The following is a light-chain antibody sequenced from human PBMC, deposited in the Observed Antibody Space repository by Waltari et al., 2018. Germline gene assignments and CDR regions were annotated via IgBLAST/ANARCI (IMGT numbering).Light chain of an antibody. V-gene: IGLV2-14*03. Sequence: QSALTQPASVSGSPGQSITISCTGTSSDVGTYNYVSWYQQHPGKAPKLMIFDVSNRPSGVINRFSASKSGNTASLTISGLRAEDEADYYCSSYTGSNTYVFGSGTKVTVL. CDR3: SSYTGSNTYV. J-gene: IGLJ1*01. CDR1: SSDVGTYNY. CDR2: DVS.